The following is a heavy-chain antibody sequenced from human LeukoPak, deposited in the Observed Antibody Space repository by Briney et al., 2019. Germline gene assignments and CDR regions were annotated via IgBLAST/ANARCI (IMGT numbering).Heavy chain of an antibody. V-gene: IGHV3-30*02. CDR2: IRYDGSNK. J-gene: IGHJ4*02. CDR1: GFTFSSYG. CDR3: AFIVVVVAAADY. D-gene: IGHD2-15*01. Sequence: PGGSLRLSCAASGFTFSSYGMHWVRQAPGKGLEWVAFIRYDGSNKYYADSVKGRFTISRDNSKNTLYLQMNSLRAEDTAVYYCAFIVVVVAAADYWGQGTLVTVSS.